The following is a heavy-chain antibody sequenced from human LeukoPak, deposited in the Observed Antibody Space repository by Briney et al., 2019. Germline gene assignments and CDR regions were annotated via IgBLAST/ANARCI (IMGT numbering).Heavy chain of an antibody. V-gene: IGHV4-34*01. CDR3: ASLPAAGNYYYGMDV. Sequence: PSETLSLTCAVYGGSFSGYYWSWIRQPPGKGREWIGEINHSGSTNYNPSLKSRVTISVDTSKNQFSLKLSSVTAADTAVYYCASLPAAGNYYYGMDVWGQGTTVTVSS. CDR1: GGSFSGYY. CDR2: INHSGST. D-gene: IGHD6-13*01. J-gene: IGHJ6*02.